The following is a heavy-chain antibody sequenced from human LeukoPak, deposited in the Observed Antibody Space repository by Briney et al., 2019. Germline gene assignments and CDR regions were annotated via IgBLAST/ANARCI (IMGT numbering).Heavy chain of an antibody. CDR2: ISTGGRTI. V-gene: IGHV3-48*03. CDR3: ERGSGYVLDY. Sequence: PGGSLRLSCAASGFSFSAFEMNWVRQAPGKGLEWISHISTGGRTIYYADSVKGRFTISRDNAKNSLYLQMNSLRGEDTGVYYCERGSGYVLDYWTQGTLVTVSS. CDR1: GFSFSAFE. J-gene: IGHJ4*02. D-gene: IGHD2-15*01.